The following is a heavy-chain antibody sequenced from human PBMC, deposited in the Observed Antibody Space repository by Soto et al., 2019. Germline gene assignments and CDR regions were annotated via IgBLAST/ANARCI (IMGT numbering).Heavy chain of an antibody. J-gene: IGHJ5*02. V-gene: IGHV4-59*08. CDR1: GGSIISYY. Sequence: SETLSLTCTVSGGSIISYYWSWILQPPGKGLEWIGYIYYSGSTNYNPSLKSRVTISVDTSKNQFSLKLSSVTAADTAVYYCARTVVVPALNVRARFDPWGQGTLVTVSS. CDR2: IYYSGST. D-gene: IGHD2-2*01. CDR3: ARTVVVPALNVRARFDP.